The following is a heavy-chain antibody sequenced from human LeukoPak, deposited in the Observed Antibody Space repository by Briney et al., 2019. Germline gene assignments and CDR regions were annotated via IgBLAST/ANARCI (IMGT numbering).Heavy chain of an antibody. CDR2: IYYSGST. J-gene: IGHJ4*02. CDR1: GDSISSYY. D-gene: IGHD5-24*01. CDR3: ARGYGQMAWPRDY. V-gene: IGHV4-59*01. Sequence: SETLSLTCTVSGDSISSYYWSWIRQPPGKGLECIGYIYYSGSTNYNPSLKSRVTISVDTSKNQFSLKLSSVTAADTAVYYCARGYGQMAWPRDYWGQGTLVTVSS.